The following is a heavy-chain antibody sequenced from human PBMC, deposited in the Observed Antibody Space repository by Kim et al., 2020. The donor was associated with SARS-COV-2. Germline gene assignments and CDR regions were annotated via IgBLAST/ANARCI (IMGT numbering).Heavy chain of an antibody. CDR1: GFTFSDYY. Sequence: GGSLRLSCAASGFTFSDYYMSWIRQAPGKGLEWVSHISGSSTNTNYADSVEGRFTISRDNAKNSLYLQMKSLRAEDTAGYYCARGYSYGFDWWGRGTL. J-gene: IGHJ4*02. CDR3: ARGYSYGFDW. D-gene: IGHD5-18*01. V-gene: IGHV3-11*03. CDR2: ISGSSTNT.